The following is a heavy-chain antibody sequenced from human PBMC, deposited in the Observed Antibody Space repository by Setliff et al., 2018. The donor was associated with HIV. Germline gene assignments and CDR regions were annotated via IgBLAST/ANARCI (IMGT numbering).Heavy chain of an antibody. J-gene: IGHJ6*03. Sequence: GASVKVSCKPSGYTFSNYDINWVRQAAGQGLEWMGWMNPDSRNTGYAQRFEGRVTLTWDTSISTAYLELNHLKSDDTAVYYCARARTDYYDRRRRSHYYIDVWARGATVT. D-gene: IGHD3-22*01. CDR1: GYTFSNYD. V-gene: IGHV1-8*02. CDR2: MNPDSRNT. CDR3: ARARTDYYDRRRRSHYYIDV.